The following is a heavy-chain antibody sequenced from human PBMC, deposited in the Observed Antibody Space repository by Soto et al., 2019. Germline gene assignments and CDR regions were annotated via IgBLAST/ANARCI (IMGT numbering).Heavy chain of an antibody. CDR1: GYTFTSYG. CDR3: ARVGDGSGRFFVGYRENDY. Sequence: QVQLVQSGAEVKKPGASVKVSCKASGYTFTSYGISWVRQAPGQGLEWMGWISAYNGNTNYAQKLQGRVTMTTDTSTSTAYRERRSLRSDDTAVYYCARVGDGSGRFFVGYRENDYWGQGTLVTVSS. V-gene: IGHV1-18*01. CDR2: ISAYNGNT. D-gene: IGHD3-10*01. J-gene: IGHJ4*02.